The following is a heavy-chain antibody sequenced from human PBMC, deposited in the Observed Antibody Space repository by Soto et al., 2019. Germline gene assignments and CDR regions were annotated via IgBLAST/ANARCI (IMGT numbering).Heavy chain of an antibody. D-gene: IGHD7-27*01. CDR1: GFTFSTYT. V-gene: IGHV3-30*18. J-gene: IGHJ4*02. CDR2: ISYDGSNK. Sequence: QVQLVESGGGVVQPGRSLRLSCAASGFTFSTYTMHWVRQAPGKGLEWVALISYDGSNKYYADSVRGRFTIARDNSKNTVFQPMSSLHSDDTATYYCPKGGYAGVYYWGGDFDYWGQGTLVTVSS. CDR3: PKGGYAGVYYWGGDFDY.